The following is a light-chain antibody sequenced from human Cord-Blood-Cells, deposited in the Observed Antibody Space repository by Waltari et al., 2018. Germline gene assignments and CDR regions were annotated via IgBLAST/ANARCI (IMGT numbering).Light chain of an antibody. CDR1: SSDVGGYNY. CDR2: DVS. V-gene: IGLV2-11*01. Sequence: QSALPQPRSVSGSPGQSVTLSCTGTSSDVGGYNYVSWYQQHPGKAPKLMIYDVSKRPSGVPDRFSGSKSGNTASLTISGLQAEDEADYYCCSYAGSVVFGGGTKLTVL. CDR3: CSYAGSVV. J-gene: IGLJ2*01.